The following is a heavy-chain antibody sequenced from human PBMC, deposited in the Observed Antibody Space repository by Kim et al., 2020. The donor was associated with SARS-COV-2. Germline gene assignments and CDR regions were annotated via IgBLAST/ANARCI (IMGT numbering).Heavy chain of an antibody. D-gene: IGHD6-13*01. J-gene: IGHJ4*02. CDR1: GFTFSSYG. Sequence: GGSLRLSCAASGFTFSSYGMHWVRQAPGKGLEWVAVISYDGSNKYYADSVKGRFTISRDNSKNTLYLQMNSLRAEDTAVYYCAKDGALPGIAALGAFDYWGQGTLVTVSS. CDR3: AKDGALPGIAALGAFDY. CDR2: ISYDGSNK. V-gene: IGHV3-30*18.